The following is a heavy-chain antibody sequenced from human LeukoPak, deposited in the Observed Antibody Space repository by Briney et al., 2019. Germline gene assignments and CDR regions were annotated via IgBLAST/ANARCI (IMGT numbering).Heavy chain of an antibody. Sequence: ASVKVSCKASGYTFTSYAMHWVRQAPGQRLEWMGWINAGNGNTKYSQKFQGRVTITRDTSASTAYMGLSSLRSEDTAVYYCARENRIAARDNPLNYWGQGTLVTVSS. CDR3: ARENRIAARDNPLNY. CDR2: INAGNGNT. V-gene: IGHV1-3*01. D-gene: IGHD6-6*01. CDR1: GYTFTSYA. J-gene: IGHJ4*02.